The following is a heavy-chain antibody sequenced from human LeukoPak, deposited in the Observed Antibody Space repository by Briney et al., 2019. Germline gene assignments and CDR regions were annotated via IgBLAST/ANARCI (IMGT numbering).Heavy chain of an antibody. CDR3: ATAYSGDGLGY. Sequence: SETLSLTCTVSGGSISSSSYYWGWIRQPPGKGLEWIGSIYYSGSTYYNPSLKSRVTISVDTSKNQFSLKLSSVTAADTAVYYCATAYSGDGLGYWGQGTLVTVSS. CDR1: GGSISSSSYY. J-gene: IGHJ4*02. D-gene: IGHD5-12*01. V-gene: IGHV4-39*07. CDR2: IYYSGST.